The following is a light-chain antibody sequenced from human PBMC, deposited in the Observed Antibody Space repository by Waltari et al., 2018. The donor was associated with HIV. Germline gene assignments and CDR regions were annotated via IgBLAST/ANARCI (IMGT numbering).Light chain of an antibody. CDR3: QQYLTFSRT. Sequence: QMSQSPPTLSASVGARVTITCLASQSVSSSLAWYQQKPGKAPNLLIFKASSLQNSVPPRFSGSGSGTDFTLTISGLQPDDFATYYCQQYLTFSRTFGQGTQV. CDR2: KAS. CDR1: QSVSSS. V-gene: IGKV1-5*03. J-gene: IGKJ1*01.